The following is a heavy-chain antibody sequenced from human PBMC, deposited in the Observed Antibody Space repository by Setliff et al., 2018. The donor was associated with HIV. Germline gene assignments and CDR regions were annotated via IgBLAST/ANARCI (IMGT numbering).Heavy chain of an antibody. CDR3: ARDPWLLGASAGGDNWLDP. V-gene: IGHV4-4*07. D-gene: IGHD1-26*01. Sequence: SETLSLTCTVSGGSISSYYWSWIRQPAGKGLEWIGRIYTSGSTNYNPSLKSRVAMSIDTSTNEVSLRLKSVTAADTAIYYCARDPWLLGASAGGDNWLDPWGQGTLVTVSS. J-gene: IGHJ5*02. CDR2: IYTSGST. CDR1: GGSISSYY.